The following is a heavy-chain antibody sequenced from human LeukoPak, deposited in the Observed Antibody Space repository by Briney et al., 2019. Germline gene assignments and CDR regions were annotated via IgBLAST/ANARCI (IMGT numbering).Heavy chain of an antibody. CDR1: GGSISSSSYY. D-gene: IGHD3-22*01. CDR2: IYYSGST. J-gene: IGHJ4*02. CDR3: ARVSYYYDSSGLKFDY. V-gene: IGHV4-39*01. Sequence: SETLSLTCTVSGGSISSSSYYWGWIRQPPGKGLEWIGSIYYSGSTYYNPSLKGRVTISVDTSKNQFSLKLSSVTAADTAVYYCARVSYYYDSSGLKFDYWGQGTLVTVSS.